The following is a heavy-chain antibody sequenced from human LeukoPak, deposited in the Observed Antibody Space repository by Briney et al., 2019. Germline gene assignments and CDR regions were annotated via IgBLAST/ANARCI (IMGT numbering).Heavy chain of an antibody. Sequence: ASVKVSCKASGYTFTSYYMHWVRQGPGQGLECMGVINPSGGSTSYAQNFQGRVTMTRDTSTSTVYMELSSLISENTAVYYSATAPYGDYMSNWFDPWGQGTLVTVSS. J-gene: IGHJ5*02. V-gene: IGHV1-46*01. CDR3: ATAPYGDYMSNWFDP. CDR2: INPSGGST. D-gene: IGHD4-17*01. CDR1: GYTFTSYY.